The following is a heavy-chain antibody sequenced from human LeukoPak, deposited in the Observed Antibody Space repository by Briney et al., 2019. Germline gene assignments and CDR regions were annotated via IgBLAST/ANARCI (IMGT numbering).Heavy chain of an antibody. J-gene: IGHJ4*02. D-gene: IGHD2-15*01. CDR1: GFTFSSYG. V-gene: IGHV3-30*02. Sequence: PGGSLRLSCAASGFTFSSYGMHWVHQAPGKGLEWVAFIRYDGSNKYYADSVKGRFTISRDNSKNTLYLQMNSLRAEDTAVYYCAKPTGRKEDIVNWGQGTLVTVSS. CDR3: AKPTGRKEDIVN. CDR2: IRYDGSNK.